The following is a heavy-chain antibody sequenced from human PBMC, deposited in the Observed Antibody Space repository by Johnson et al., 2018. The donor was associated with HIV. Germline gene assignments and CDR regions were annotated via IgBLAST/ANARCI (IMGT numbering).Heavy chain of an antibody. V-gene: IGHV3-7*05. D-gene: IGHD1-26*01. J-gene: IGHJ3*02. CDR1: GFTFRSYW. CDR3: AKSSRVSTTFDAFDI. Sequence: VQLVESGGGLVQPGGSLRLSCAASGFTFRSYWMTWVRQAPGKGLEWVANIKQDGREKYYVDSVKGRFTISRDNAKNSLYLQMNSLRAEDTAVYYCAKSSRVSTTFDAFDIWGQGTMVTVSS. CDR2: IKQDGREK.